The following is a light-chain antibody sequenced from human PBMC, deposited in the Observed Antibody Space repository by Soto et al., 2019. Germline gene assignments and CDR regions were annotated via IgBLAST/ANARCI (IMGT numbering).Light chain of an antibody. J-gene: IGKJ1*01. Sequence: DIQMTQSASSLSASXGDXATXXVXASQSISSYLTWYQQKPGKAPELLIYPASTRPSGVPSRFSGSGSGTDFTLTISCLQSEDFATYYCQQYDSFPMTFGQGTKVDI. CDR2: PAS. CDR3: QQYDSFPMT. V-gene: IGKV1-39*01. CDR1: QSISSY.